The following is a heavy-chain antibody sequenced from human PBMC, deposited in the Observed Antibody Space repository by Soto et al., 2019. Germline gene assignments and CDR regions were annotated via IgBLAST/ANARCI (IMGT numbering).Heavy chain of an antibody. CDR1: GGSISSYY. J-gene: IGHJ4*02. V-gene: IGHV4-59*01. CDR2: IYYSGST. CDR3: ARYRREAVAGYTLDN. Sequence: SETLSLTCTVSGGSISSYYWSWIRQPPGKGLEWIGYIYYSGSTNYNPSLKSRVTISEDTSKSQFSPKVNSMTAADTAVYYCARYRREAVAGYTLDNWGQGILVTVSS. D-gene: IGHD6-13*01.